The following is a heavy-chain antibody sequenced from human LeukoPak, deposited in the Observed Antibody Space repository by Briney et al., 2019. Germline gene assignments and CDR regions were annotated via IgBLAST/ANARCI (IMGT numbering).Heavy chain of an antibody. Sequence: SETLSLTCAVYGGSFSGYYWSWIRQPPGKGLEWIGEINHSGSTNYNPSLKSRVTISVDTSKNQFSLKLSSVTAADTAVYYCARLKPDGSGTGYFDYWGQGTLVTVSS. CDR3: ARLKPDGSGTGYFDY. CDR1: GGSFSGYY. CDR2: INHSGST. D-gene: IGHD3-10*01. V-gene: IGHV4-34*01. J-gene: IGHJ4*02.